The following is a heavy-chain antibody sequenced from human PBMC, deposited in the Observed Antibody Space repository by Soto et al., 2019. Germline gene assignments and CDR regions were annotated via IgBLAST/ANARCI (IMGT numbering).Heavy chain of an antibody. CDR1: GFTCDDYA. J-gene: IGHJ4*02. D-gene: IGHD6-19*01. CDR2: ISWNSGSI. V-gene: IGHV3-9*01. CDR3: AKEVAGTLRTTIDY. Sequence: EVQLVESGGGLVQPGRSLRLSCAASGFTCDDYAMHWVRQAPGKGLEWVSGISWNSGSIGYADSVKGRFTISRDNAKNSLYLQMNSLRAEDTALYYCAKEVAGTLRTTIDYWGQGTLVPVSS.